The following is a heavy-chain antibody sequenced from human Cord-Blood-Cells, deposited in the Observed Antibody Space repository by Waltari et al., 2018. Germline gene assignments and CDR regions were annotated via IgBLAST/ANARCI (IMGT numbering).Heavy chain of an antibody. CDR2: INHSGST. CDR1: GGSFSGYY. CDR3: ARGAWYSSSWYYFDY. V-gene: IGHV4-34*01. J-gene: IGHJ4*02. Sequence: QVQLQQWGAGLLKPSETLSLTCAVYGGSFSGYYWIWIRQPPGKGLEWIGEINHSGSTNYNPSLKSRVTISVDTSKNQFSLKLSSVTAADTAVYYCARGAWYSSSWYYFDYWGQGTLVTVSS. D-gene: IGHD6-13*01.